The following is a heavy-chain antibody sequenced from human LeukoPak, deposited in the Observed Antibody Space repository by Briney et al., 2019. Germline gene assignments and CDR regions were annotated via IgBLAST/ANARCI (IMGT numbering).Heavy chain of an antibody. Sequence: GPVKVSCKASGYTFTSYYMHWVRQAPGQGLEWMGIINPSGGSTSHAQKFQGRVTMTRDMSTSTVYMELSSLRSEDTAVYYCARAESRLPFDYWGQGTLVTVSS. V-gene: IGHV1-46*01. D-gene: IGHD6-25*01. CDR2: INPSGGST. CDR3: ARAESRLPFDY. CDR1: GYTFTSYY. J-gene: IGHJ4*02.